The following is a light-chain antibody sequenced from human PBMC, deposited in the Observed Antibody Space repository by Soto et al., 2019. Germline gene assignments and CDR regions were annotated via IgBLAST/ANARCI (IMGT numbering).Light chain of an antibody. Sequence: QPVLTQPPSASASLGASVKLTCTLSSGHSSYAIAWHQQQPEKGPRYLMKFNSDGSHSKGDGIPDRFSGSSSGAERYLTISSLQSEDEADYYCQTWGTGIQGVFGGGTQLTVL. V-gene: IGLV4-69*01. CDR1: SGHSSYA. CDR3: QTWGTGIQGV. CDR2: FNSDGSH. J-gene: IGLJ3*02.